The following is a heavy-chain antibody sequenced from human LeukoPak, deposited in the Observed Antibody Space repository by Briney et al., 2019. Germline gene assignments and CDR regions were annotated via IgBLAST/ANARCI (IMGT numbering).Heavy chain of an antibody. CDR1: ADSISSGGHY. V-gene: IGHV4-31*03. J-gene: IGHJ6*03. Sequence: SQTLSLTCTVSADSISSGGHYWSWMRQHPGKGLESIGFIHHSGSTNHNPSLKGRVVISVDASKNQFSLRLSSVTAADTAVYYCARAPDYYYYYMDVWGRGTTVTVSS. CDR3: ARAPDYYYYYMDV. CDR2: IHHSGST.